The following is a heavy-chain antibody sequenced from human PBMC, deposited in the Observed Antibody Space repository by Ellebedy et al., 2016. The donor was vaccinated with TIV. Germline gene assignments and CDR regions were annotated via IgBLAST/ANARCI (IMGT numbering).Heavy chain of an antibody. CDR1: GYTFTGYY. J-gene: IGHJ6*02. CDR3: ATLGHVWFAEEYHYFDGVDV. CDR2: INPHNGGT. V-gene: IGHV1-2*02. D-gene: IGHD3-10*01. Sequence: AASVKVSCKTSGYTFTGYYMNWVRQAPGQGLEWMGWINPHNGGTSYAQRFQGRVTMNRDTSLNTAYMELNRLRSDETAVYYCATLGHVWFAEEYHYFDGVDVWGQGTAVTVS.